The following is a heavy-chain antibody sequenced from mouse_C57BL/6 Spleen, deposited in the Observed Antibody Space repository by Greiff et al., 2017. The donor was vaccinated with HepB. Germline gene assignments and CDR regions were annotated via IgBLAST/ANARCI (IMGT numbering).Heavy chain of an antibody. CDR1: GYAFTNYL. D-gene: IGHD1-2*01. Sequence: VQLQQSGAELVRPGTSVKVSCKASGYAFTNYLIEWVKQRPGQGLEWIGVINPGSGGTNYNEKFKGKATLTADKSSSTAYMQLSSLTSEDSAVYFCARFHYYGNAMDYWGQGTSVTVSS. CDR3: ARFHYYGNAMDY. V-gene: IGHV1-54*01. CDR2: INPGSGGT. J-gene: IGHJ4*01.